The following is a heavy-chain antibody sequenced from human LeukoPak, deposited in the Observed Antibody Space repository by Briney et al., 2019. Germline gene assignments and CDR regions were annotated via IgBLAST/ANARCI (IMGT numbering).Heavy chain of an antibody. V-gene: IGHV3-21*01. CDR1: GFTISSYS. CDR2: ISSGSRYI. D-gene: IGHD3-3*01. CDR3: ASALSYYDFWSGYYTSALLGY. Sequence: PGGSLRLSCAASGFTISSYSMNWVRQAPGKGLEWVSGISSGSRYIYYADSVKGRFTISRDNAKDSLYLQMNSLRVEDTAVYYCASALSYYDFWSGYYTSALLGYWGQGTLVTVSS. J-gene: IGHJ4*02.